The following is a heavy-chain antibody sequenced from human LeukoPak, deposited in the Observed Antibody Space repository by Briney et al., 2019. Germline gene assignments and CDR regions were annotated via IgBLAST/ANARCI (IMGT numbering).Heavy chain of an antibody. CDR2: IWYDGSNK. CDR1: GFTFSSYG. V-gene: IGHV3-33*06. CDR3: AKDGGGDYESYFDY. J-gene: IGHJ4*02. Sequence: GRSLRLSCAASGFTFSSYGMHWVRQAPGKGLEWVAVIWYDGSNKYYADSVKGRFTISRDNSKNTLYLQMNSLRAEDTAVYYCAKDGGGDYESYFDYWGQGTLSPSPQ. D-gene: IGHD4-17*01.